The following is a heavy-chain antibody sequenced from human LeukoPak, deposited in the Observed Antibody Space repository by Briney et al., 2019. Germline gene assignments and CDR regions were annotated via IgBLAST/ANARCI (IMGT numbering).Heavy chain of an antibody. V-gene: IGHV1-46*01. J-gene: IGHJ3*02. Sequence: ASVKVSCKASGYTFTGYYMHWVRQAPGQGLEWMGIINPSSGSTDYAQKFQGRVTMTRDTSTSTVYMELSSLRSEDTAVYYCARYGGNLRIYAFDIWGQGTMVTVSS. CDR2: INPSSGST. D-gene: IGHD1-26*01. CDR1: GYTFTGYY. CDR3: ARYGGNLRIYAFDI.